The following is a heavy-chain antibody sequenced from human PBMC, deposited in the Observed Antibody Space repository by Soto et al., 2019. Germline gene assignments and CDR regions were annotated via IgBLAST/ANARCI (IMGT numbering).Heavy chain of an antibody. CDR3: AHTHYGDYAPAFDY. D-gene: IGHD4-17*01. CDR2: IYWDDEK. V-gene: IGHV2-5*02. Sequence: QITLKESGPTLVKPTQTLTLTCTFSGFSLSTSGVGVGWIRQPPGKALEWLALIYWDDEKRYSPSLKSRLTITKDTSKNQVVLTMTNMDPVDTATYYCAHTHYGDYAPAFDYWGQGTLVTVSS. CDR1: GFSLSTSGVG. J-gene: IGHJ4*02.